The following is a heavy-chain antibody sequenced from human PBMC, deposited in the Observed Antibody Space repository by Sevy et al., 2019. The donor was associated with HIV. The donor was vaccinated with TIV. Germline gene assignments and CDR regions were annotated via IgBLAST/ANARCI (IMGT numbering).Heavy chain of an antibody. CDR3: ATERGYLGNAFDI. V-gene: IGHV3-33*01. J-gene: IGHJ3*02. CDR1: GLTFSSYG. D-gene: IGHD3-16*01. CDR2: IWYDGSNK. Sequence: GSLRLSCAASGLTFSSYGMHWVRQAPGKGLEWVAVIWYDGSNKYYADSVKGRFTISRDNSKNTLYLQMNSLRAEDTAVYYCATERGYLGNAFDIWGQGTMVTVSS.